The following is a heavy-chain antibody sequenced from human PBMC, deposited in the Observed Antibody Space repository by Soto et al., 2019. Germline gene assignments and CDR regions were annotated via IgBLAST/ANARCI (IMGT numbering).Heavy chain of an antibody. CDR2: IYDGGRT. D-gene: IGHD7-27*01. V-gene: IGHV4-30-4*01. J-gene: IGHJ4*02. CDR1: GGSISTVDYW. Sequence: NPSETLSLTCTVSGGSISTVDYWWSWIRQSPDMGLEWIGHIYDGGRTYNNPSLESRVTMSVDTSKSQLSLTLSSVSAADTAVYYCARGPSGDKVDSWGQGTLVPVSS. CDR3: ARGPSGDKVDS.